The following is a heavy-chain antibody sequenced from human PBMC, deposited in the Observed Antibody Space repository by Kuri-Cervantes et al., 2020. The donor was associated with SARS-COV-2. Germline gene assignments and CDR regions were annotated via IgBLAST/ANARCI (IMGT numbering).Heavy chain of an antibody. CDR3: ATIGGYYSSGGGAGDY. Sequence: ASVKVSCKASGYTLTSYAMHWVRQAPGQRLEWMGWINAGNGNTKYSQNFQGRVTMTRDTSVGTAYMELSSLRSDDAAVYYCATIGGYYSSGGGAGDYWGQGTLVTVSS. CDR1: GYTLTSYA. J-gene: IGHJ4*01. V-gene: IGHV1-3*01. D-gene: IGHD2-2*01. CDR2: INAGNGNT.